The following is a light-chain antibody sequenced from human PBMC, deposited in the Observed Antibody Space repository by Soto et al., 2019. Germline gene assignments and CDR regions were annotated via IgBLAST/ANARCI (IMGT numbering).Light chain of an antibody. CDR1: QSVSSIY. CDR2: GAS. CDR3: QQYDISPYT. V-gene: IGKV3-20*01. J-gene: IGKJ2*01. Sequence: EIVLTQSPGTLSLSPGERATLSCRASQSVSSIYLAWYQQKPGQAPRLLIYGASSRATGIPDRFSGSGSGTDFTLTISRLEPEDFAVYYCQQYDISPYTFGQGTNLEI.